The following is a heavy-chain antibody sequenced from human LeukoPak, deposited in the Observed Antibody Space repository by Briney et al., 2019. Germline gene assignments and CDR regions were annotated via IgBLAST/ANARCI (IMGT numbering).Heavy chain of an antibody. CDR3: ARGNGGKGRAFDI. Sequence: ASVKGSCKASGYTFTSYYMHWVRQAPGQGLEWMGIINPSGGSTSYAQKFQGRVTMTRDMSTSTVYMELSSLRSEDTAVYYCARGNGGKGRAFDIWGQGTMVTVSS. CDR2: INPSGGST. J-gene: IGHJ3*02. V-gene: IGHV1-46*01. CDR1: GYTFTSYY. D-gene: IGHD4-23*01.